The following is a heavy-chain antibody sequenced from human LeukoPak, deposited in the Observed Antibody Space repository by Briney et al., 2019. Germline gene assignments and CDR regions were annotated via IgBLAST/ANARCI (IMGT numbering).Heavy chain of an antibody. J-gene: IGHJ6*02. CDR3: AREMAAPYYYGMDV. Sequence: ASMKVSCKASGYTFTSYYMQWVRRAPGQGLEWMGVINPSGGSTQYAQKFQGRVTMTRDTSTSTVYMELSSLRSEDTAVYYCAREMAAPYYYGMDVWGQGTTVTVSS. CDR1: GYTFTSYY. V-gene: IGHV1-46*01. CDR2: INPSGGST. D-gene: IGHD5-24*01.